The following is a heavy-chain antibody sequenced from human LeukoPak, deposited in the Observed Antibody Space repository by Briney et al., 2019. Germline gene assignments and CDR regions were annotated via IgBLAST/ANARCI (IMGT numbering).Heavy chain of an antibody. J-gene: IGHJ4*02. CDR3: AKSTVTEFDY. V-gene: IGHV3-23*01. D-gene: IGHD4-17*01. Sequence: GGSLRLSCEGSAFIFSGHWMNWVRQTPGKGLEWVSAISGSGGSTYYADSVKGRFTISRDNSKNTLYLQMNSLRAEDTAVYYCAKSTVTEFDYWGQGTLVTVSS. CDR1: AFIFSGHW. CDR2: ISGSGGST.